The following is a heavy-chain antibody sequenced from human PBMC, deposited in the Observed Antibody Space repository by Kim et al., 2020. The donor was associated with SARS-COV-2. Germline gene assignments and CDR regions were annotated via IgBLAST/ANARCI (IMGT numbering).Heavy chain of an antibody. Sequence: SETLSLTCTVSGGSISSGGYYWSWIRQHPGKGLEWIGYIYYSGSTYYNPSLKSRVTISVDTSKNQFSLKLSSVTAADTAVYYCAGYYSIHAFDIWGQGTMVTVSS. CDR1: GGSISSGGYY. V-gene: IGHV4-31*03. D-gene: IGHD3-3*01. CDR2: IYYSGST. CDR3: AGYYSIHAFDI. J-gene: IGHJ3*02.